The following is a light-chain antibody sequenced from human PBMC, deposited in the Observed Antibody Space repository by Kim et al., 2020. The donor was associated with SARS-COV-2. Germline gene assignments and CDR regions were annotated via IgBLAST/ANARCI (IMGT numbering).Light chain of an antibody. CDR1: ESITSN. J-gene: IGKJ2*01. CDR3: HQYNNWPYT. V-gene: IGKV3D-15*01. Sequence: VSPGERATLSCRASESITSNLAWYQQKPGQAPRLLISGISTRATGIPARFSGSGSGTEFTLTIRSLQSEDSAVYYCHQYNNWPYTFGQGTKLEIK. CDR2: GIS.